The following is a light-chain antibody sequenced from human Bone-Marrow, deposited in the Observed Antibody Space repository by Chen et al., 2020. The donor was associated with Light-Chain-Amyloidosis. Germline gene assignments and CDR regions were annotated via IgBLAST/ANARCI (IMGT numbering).Light chain of an antibody. V-gene: IGLV2-8*01. CDR3: SSYAGSNNLV. CDR2: GVS. CDR1: SSDVGCYNY. Sequence: QSALTHPPSAPGSPGQSVTISCTGTSSDVGCYNYVSWYQQHPGKAPKLMIYGVSKRPSGVPHRFSGSKSGNTASLTVSGLQAEDEADYYCSSYAGSNNLVFGTGTEVTVL. J-gene: IGLJ1*01.